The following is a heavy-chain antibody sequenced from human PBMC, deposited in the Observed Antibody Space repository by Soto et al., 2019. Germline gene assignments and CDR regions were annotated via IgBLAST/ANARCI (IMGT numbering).Heavy chain of an antibody. V-gene: IGHV4-39*01. CDR3: GRVVEGATRHTDPDS. J-gene: IGHJ5*01. D-gene: IGHD2-21*01. Sequence: SETLSLTCTVSGVSIHNSHSFWAWIRQPPGKGLQFIASVYHNGGAHYNSSLKSRVTISVDTANNQVSLRMRSLTAADTAFYYCGRVVEGATRHTDPDSWGQGILVTVSS. CDR2: VYHNGGA. CDR1: GVSIHNSHSF.